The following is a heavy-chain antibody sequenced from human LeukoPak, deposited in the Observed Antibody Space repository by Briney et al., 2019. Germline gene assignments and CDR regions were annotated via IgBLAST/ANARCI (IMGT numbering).Heavy chain of an antibody. J-gene: IGHJ4*02. V-gene: IGHV4-61*02. CDR2: IYSRGTT. CDR1: GPSITSNNYY. Sequence: PSQTLSLTCTVSGPSITSNNYYWNWIRQPAGKGLEWIGRIYSRGTTNYNPSLKSRVTISVDTSKNQFSLKLSSVTAADTAVYYCAGIAARETPFDYWGQGTLVTVSS. D-gene: IGHD6-6*01. CDR3: AGIAARETPFDY.